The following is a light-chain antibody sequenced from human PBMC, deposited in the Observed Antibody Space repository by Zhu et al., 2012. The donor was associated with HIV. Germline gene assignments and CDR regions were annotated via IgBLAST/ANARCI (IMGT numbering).Light chain of an antibody. CDR2: GAS. Sequence: EMVMTQSPATPSVSPGDRATLSCRASQSVDSNVAWHQQKPGQAPRLLIYGASTRATGIPARFSGSGSGTEFTLTISSMQSEDFAVYYCQQYNNWPLTFGGGTKVEIK. J-gene: IGKJ4*01. CDR3: QQYNNWPLT. V-gene: IGKV3-15*01. CDR1: QSVDSN.